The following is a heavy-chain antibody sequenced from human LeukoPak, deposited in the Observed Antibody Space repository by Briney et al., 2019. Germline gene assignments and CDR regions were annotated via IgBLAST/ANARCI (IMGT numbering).Heavy chain of an antibody. J-gene: IGHJ4*02. D-gene: IGHD1-14*01. CDR2: ITDSGART. Sequence: PAGSLRLSCAASGFTFSNYDVSWVRQAPGKGLEWVSGITDSGARTYYADSVKGRFTISRDNSRYTLGLQMNNLRVEDTAVYYCAKVSWQRSHPDDCWGQGTLVTVSS. CDR3: AKVSWQRSHPDDC. V-gene: IGHV3-23*01. CDR1: GFTFSNYD.